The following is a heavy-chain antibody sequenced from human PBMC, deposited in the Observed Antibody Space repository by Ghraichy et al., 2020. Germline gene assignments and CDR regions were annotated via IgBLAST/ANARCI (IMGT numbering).Heavy chain of an antibody. D-gene: IGHD2-2*02. J-gene: IGHJ4*02. V-gene: IGHV1-2*02. Sequence: ASVKVSCKASGYTFTGYYMHWVRQAPGQGLEWMGWINPNSGGTNYAQKFQGRVTMTRDTSISTAYMELSRLRSDDTAVYYCARVYILKYELDYWGQGTLVTVSS. CDR1: GYTFTGYY. CDR3: ARVYILKYELDY. CDR2: INPNSGGT.